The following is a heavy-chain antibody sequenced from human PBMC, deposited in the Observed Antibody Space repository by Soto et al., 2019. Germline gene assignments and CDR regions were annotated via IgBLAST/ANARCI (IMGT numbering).Heavy chain of an antibody. CDR1: GGSISSGGYY. V-gene: IGHV4-31*03. CDR2: IYYSGST. Sequence: QVQLQESGPGLVKPSQTLSLTCTVSGGSISSGGYYWSWIRQHPGKGLEWIGYIYYSGSTYYNPSLKXRXTXSXXTSKNQFSLKLSSVTAADTAVYYCARGPGSGWYDYWGQGTLVTVSS. J-gene: IGHJ4*02. CDR3: ARGPGSGWYDY. D-gene: IGHD6-19*01.